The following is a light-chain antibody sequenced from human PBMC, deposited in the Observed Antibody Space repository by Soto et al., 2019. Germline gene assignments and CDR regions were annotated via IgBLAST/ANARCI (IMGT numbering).Light chain of an antibody. V-gene: IGKV3D-15*01. CDR3: QQYNNWPPST. CDR2: DAS. CDR1: QSVSGN. J-gene: IGKJ1*01. Sequence: EIVMTQSPATLSLSPGERATLSCRASQSVSGNLAWYQQKPGQAPRLLIYDASNRASGIPARFSGSGSGTDSTLTISSLEPEDFAFYYCQQYNNWPPSTFGQGTKVDIK.